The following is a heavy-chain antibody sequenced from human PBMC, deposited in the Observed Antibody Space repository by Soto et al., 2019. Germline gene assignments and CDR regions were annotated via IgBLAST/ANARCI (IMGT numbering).Heavy chain of an antibody. CDR1: GYTFTGYA. D-gene: IGHD5-18*01. CDR3: ATYTAMVHYYYGMAV. J-gene: IGHJ6*02. V-gene: IGHV1-3*01. CDR2: INAGNGNT. Sequence: ASVKVSCKASGYTFTGYAMHWVRQAPGHRPEWMGWINAGNGNTKYSQKFQGRVTITRDTSASTAYMELSSLRSEDTAVYYCATYTAMVHYYYGMAVWGQGTTATVSS.